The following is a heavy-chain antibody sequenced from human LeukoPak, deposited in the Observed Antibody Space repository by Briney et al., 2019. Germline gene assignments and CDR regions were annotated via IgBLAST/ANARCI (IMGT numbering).Heavy chain of an antibody. J-gene: IGHJ5*02. Sequence: GASVKVSCKASGYTFTSYAMHWVRQAPGQRLEWMGWINAGNGNTKYSQKFQGRVTITRDTSASTAYMELSSLRSEDTAVYYCARDPSDLLWFGELFVWIDPWGQGTLVTVSS. CDR1: GYTFTSYA. CDR3: ARDPSDLLWFGELFVWIDP. CDR2: INAGNGNT. V-gene: IGHV1-3*01. D-gene: IGHD3-10*01.